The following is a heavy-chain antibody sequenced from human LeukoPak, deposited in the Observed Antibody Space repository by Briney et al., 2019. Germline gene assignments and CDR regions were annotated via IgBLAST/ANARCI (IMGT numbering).Heavy chain of an antibody. D-gene: IGHD2-2*01. J-gene: IGHJ3*02. CDR3: AREGYCSSTSCYFAAFDI. Sequence: SETLSLTCTVSGGSISIYYLSWIRQHPGKGLEWIGYIYYSGSTYYNPSLKSRVTISVDTSKNQFSLKLSSVTAADTAVYYCAREGYCSSTSCYFAAFDIWGQGTMVTVSS. V-gene: IGHV4-59*06. CDR2: IYYSGST. CDR1: GGSISIYY.